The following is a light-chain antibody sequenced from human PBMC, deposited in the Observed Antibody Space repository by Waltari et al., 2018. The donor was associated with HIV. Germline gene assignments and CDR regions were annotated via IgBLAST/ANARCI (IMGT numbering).Light chain of an antibody. J-gene: IGKJ4*01. V-gene: IGKV2-28*01. CDR2: VGS. Sequence: DIVLTQSPRTLHVTPGAPASISCRSSQSLLHSNGFNNLDWYLQKPGQSPQLLIYVGSIRAYWVPDRFSGSGSGTDFTLKISRVEAEYVGVYYCMQALQTPLTFGGGTKVEIK. CDR1: QSLLHSNGFNN. CDR3: MQALQTPLT.